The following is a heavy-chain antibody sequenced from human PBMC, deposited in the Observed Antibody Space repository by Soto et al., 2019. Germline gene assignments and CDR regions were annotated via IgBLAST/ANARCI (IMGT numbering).Heavy chain of an antibody. CDR1: GDAIDSGGYY. V-gene: IGHV4-31*03. Sequence: SETLSLTCNVSGDAIDSGGYYWCWIRQHPGKGLGWIGYIYYSRTTYYNPSLKSRVSISIDTSKNQFSLELISVTAADTAVYYCARVGTSYARRGLDVWGQGTTVTVSS. CDR3: ARVGTSYARRGLDV. CDR2: IYYSRTT. J-gene: IGHJ6*02. D-gene: IGHD2-2*01.